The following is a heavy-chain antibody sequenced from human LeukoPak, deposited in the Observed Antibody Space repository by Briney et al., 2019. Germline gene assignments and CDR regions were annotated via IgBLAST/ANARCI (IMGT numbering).Heavy chain of an antibody. Sequence: ASVKVSCKASGYTFTSYYINWVRQAPGQGLEWMGWISGYNAKTRYTKGFQGRVTMTRDTSTSTVYMELSSLRSEDTAVYYCARERFDPWGQGTLVTVSS. V-gene: IGHV1-8*01. CDR2: ISGYNAKT. CDR1: GYTFTSYY. J-gene: IGHJ5*02. CDR3: ARERFDP.